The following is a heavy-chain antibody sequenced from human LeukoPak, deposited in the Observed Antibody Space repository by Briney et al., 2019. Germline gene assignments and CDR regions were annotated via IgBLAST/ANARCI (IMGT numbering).Heavy chain of an antibody. J-gene: IGHJ2*01. D-gene: IGHD1-14*01. Sequence: PSRTLSLTCTVSGGSISRYYWSWIRQPPAKGLEYIGYIYNSGNTNSTPSLNSRVTISVDTSKNQFYLKLSSVTAADTAVYYCARRGSGASLEYYFDLWGRGTLVTVSS. CDR2: IYNSGNT. CDR3: ARRGSGASLEYYFDL. V-gene: IGHV4-59*08. CDR1: GGSISRYY.